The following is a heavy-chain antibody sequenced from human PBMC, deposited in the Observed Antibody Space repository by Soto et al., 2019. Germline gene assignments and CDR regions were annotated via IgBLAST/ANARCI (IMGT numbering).Heavy chain of an antibody. CDR2: ISYDGSNE. Sequence: QVQLVESGGGVVQPGRSLRLSCAASGFTFSTYSIHWVRQAPGKGLEWVAVISYDGSNEYYADSVKGRFTISRDNSKNTLYLQMNSLRAEDTAVYYCAKDDYGMDVWGQGTTVTVSS. CDR3: AKDDYGMDV. V-gene: IGHV3-30*18. CDR1: GFTFSTYS. J-gene: IGHJ6*02.